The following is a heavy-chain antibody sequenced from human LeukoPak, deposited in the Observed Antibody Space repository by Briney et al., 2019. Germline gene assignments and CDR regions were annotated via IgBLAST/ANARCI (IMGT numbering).Heavy chain of an antibody. CDR3: ARSGGSGRGGNWFDP. CDR1: GYRFTSYW. D-gene: IGHD3-10*01. CDR2: IYPGDSDT. Sequence: GESLQISCQGSGYRFTSYWIGWVRQLPGKGLEWMGIIYPGDSDTRYSPSFQGQVTISADKSISTAYLQWSSLKASDTAMYYCARSGGSGRGGNWFDPWGQGTLVTVSS. J-gene: IGHJ5*02. V-gene: IGHV5-51*01.